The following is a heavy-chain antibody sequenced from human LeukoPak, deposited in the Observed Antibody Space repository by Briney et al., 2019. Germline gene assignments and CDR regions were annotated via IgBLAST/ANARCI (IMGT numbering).Heavy chain of an antibody. J-gene: IGHJ4*02. CDR3: ARLDPLFYGSGIDY. V-gene: IGHV3-53*01. Sequence: GGSLRLSCAASGFTVSNNYMSWVRQAPGKGLEWVSVIYSGGSTNYADSVKGRFTIYRDNAKNSLYLQMNSLRAEDTAVYYCARLDPLFYGSGIDYWGQGTLVTVSS. D-gene: IGHD3-10*01. CDR2: IYSGGST. CDR1: GFTVSNNY.